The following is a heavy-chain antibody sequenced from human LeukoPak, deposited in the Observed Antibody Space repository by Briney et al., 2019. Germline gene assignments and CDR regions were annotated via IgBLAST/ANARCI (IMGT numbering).Heavy chain of an antibody. Sequence: GGSLRLSCAASGFTFSSYWMSWVRQAPGKGLEWVANIKQDGSEKYYVDSVKGRFTISRDNAKNSLYLQMNSLRAEDTALYYCARLRLGELAPTAGDYWGQGTLVTVSS. CDR1: GFTFSSYW. J-gene: IGHJ4*02. CDR3: ARLRLGELAPTAGDY. V-gene: IGHV3-7*03. CDR2: IKQDGSEK. D-gene: IGHD3-16*01.